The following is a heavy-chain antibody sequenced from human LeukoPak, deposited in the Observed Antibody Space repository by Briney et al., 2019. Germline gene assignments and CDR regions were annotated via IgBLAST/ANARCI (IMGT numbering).Heavy chain of an antibody. V-gene: IGHV3-23*01. Sequence: GGSLRLSCAASGFTFSSYGMIWVRQAPGKGLEWVSGISGSGGSTYYADSVKGRFTISRDNSKNTLYLQMNSLRAEDTAVYYCAKDARYSSGWKSSDYWGQGTLVTVSS. CDR1: GFTFSSYG. D-gene: IGHD6-19*01. CDR2: ISGSGGST. CDR3: AKDARYSSGWKSSDY. J-gene: IGHJ4*02.